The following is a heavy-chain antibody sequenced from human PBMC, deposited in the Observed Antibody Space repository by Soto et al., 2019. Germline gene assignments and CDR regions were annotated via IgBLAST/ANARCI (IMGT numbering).Heavy chain of an antibody. J-gene: IGHJ6*02. CDR1: GYTFTSYG. D-gene: IGHD2-2*01. V-gene: IGHV1-18*01. CDR3: ASVAGPIYCISTSGYAYGMDV. Sequence: QVQLVQSGAEVKKPGASVKVSCKASGYTFTSYGISWVRQAPGQGLEWMGWISAYNGNTNYAQKLQGRVTMTTDTATSADNMELRSLRSDDTAVYYWASVAGPIYCISTSGYAYGMDVWGQGTTVTVSS. CDR2: ISAYNGNT.